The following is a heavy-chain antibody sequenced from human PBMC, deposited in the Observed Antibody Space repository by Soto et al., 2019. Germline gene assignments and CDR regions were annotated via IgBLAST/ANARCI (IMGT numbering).Heavy chain of an antibody. CDR2: IYYSGST. CDR1: GGSISSSSYY. V-gene: IGHV4-39*01. J-gene: IGHJ4*02. Sequence: QLQLQESGPGLVKPSETLSLTCTVSGGSISSSSYYWGWIRQPPGKGLEWIGSIYYSGSTYYNPSLKSRVTISVDTSKNQFSLKLSSVTAADTAVYYCARRGLLWFGTGGYFDYLGQGTLVTVSS. D-gene: IGHD3-10*01. CDR3: ARRGLLWFGTGGYFDY.